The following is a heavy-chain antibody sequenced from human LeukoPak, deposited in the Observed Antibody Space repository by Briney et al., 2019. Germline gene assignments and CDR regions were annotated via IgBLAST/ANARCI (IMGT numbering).Heavy chain of an antibody. Sequence: ASVKVSCKASGYTFSGYYIHWVRQAPGQGLEWMGWINPNSGGTNYAQKFRGRVTMTRDTSISTAYMELSSLRSDDTVVYYCARGLSVAGGAYFDYWGQGTLVTVSS. CDR3: ARGLSVAGGAYFDY. V-gene: IGHV1-2*02. CDR2: INPNSGGT. D-gene: IGHD6-19*01. CDR1: GYTFSGYY. J-gene: IGHJ4*02.